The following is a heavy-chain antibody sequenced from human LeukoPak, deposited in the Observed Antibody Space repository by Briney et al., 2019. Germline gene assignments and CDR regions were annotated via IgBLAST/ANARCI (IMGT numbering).Heavy chain of an antibody. D-gene: IGHD3-10*01. Sequence: KPSETLSLTCAVSGGSFSAYYWTWIRQPPGKGLEWIGEINHSGSTNYNPSLKSRVTISVDTSKNQFSLKLSSVTAADTAVYYCARGIGGSGSLFDYWGQGTPVTVSS. CDR2: INHSGST. CDR1: GGSFSAYY. V-gene: IGHV4-34*01. J-gene: IGHJ4*02. CDR3: ARGIGGSGSLFDY.